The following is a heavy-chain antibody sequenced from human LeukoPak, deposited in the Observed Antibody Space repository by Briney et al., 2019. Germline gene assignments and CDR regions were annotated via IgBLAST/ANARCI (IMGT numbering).Heavy chain of an antibody. D-gene: IGHD3-10*01. Sequence: SETLSLTCTVSGGSISTYYWNWIRQPPGKGLEWIGYVYYSGHTNYNPSLKSRVTISIDTSKSQFSLKLSSVTAADTAVYYCARSGEVRGANNYYYYMDVWGKGTTVTISS. CDR1: GGSISTYY. CDR3: ARSGEVRGANNYYYYMDV. CDR2: VYYSGHT. V-gene: IGHV4-59*01. J-gene: IGHJ6*03.